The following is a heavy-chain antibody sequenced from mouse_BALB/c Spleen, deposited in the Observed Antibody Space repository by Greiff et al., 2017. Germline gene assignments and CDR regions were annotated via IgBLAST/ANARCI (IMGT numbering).Heavy chain of an antibody. Sequence: EVMLVESGGGLVKPGGSLKLSCAASGFTFSSYAMSWVRQSPEKRLEWVAEISSGGSYTYYPDTVTGRFTISRDNAKNTLFLQMTSLRSEDTAMYYCATITTFAYWGQGTLVTVSA. V-gene: IGHV5-9-4*01. CDR3: ATITTFAY. D-gene: IGHD1-1*01. J-gene: IGHJ3*01. CDR2: ISSGGSYT. CDR1: GFTFSSYA.